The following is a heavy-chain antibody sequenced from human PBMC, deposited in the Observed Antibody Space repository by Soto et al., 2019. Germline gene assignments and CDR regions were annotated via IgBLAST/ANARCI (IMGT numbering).Heavy chain of an antibody. V-gene: IGHV1-46*01. CDR1: GYTFTSYY. D-gene: IGHD6-19*01. CDR2: INPSGGST. Sequence: QVQLVQSGAEVKKPGASVKVSCKASGYTFTSYYMHRVRQAPGQGLEWMGIINPSGGSTSYAQKFQGRVTMTRDTSTSTVYMELSSLRSEDTAVYYCARVGAPYSSGWPETYGMDVWGQGTTVTVSS. CDR3: ARVGAPYSSGWPETYGMDV. J-gene: IGHJ6*02.